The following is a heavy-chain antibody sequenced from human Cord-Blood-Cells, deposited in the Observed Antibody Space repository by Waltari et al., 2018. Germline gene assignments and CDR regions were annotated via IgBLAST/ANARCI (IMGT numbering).Heavy chain of an antibody. Sequence: QVQLVQSGAEVKKPGASVKVSCKASGYTFTSYDINWVRQATGQGLEWMGWMNPNSGNTGYAQKFQGRVTMTGNTSISTAYMELSSLRSEDTAVYYCARSPPFTDYDLWSGYYDYWYFDLWGRGTLVTVSS. CDR3: ARSPPFTDYDLWSGYYDYWYFDL. D-gene: IGHD3-3*01. J-gene: IGHJ2*01. V-gene: IGHV1-8*01. CDR2: MNPNSGNT. CDR1: GYTFTSYD.